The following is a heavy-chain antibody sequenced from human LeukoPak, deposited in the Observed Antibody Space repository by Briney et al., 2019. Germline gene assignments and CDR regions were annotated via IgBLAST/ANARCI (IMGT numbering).Heavy chain of an antibody. V-gene: IGHV4-34*01. CDR1: GGSFSGYY. Sequence: SETLSLTCAVYGGSFSGYYWSWIRQPPGKGLEWIGEINHSGSTNYNPSLKSRVTISVDTSKNQFSLKLSSVTAADTAVYYCASSPPVGSSLLDAFDIWSQGTMVTVSS. CDR2: INHSGST. D-gene: IGHD6-13*01. CDR3: ASSPPVGSSLLDAFDI. J-gene: IGHJ3*02.